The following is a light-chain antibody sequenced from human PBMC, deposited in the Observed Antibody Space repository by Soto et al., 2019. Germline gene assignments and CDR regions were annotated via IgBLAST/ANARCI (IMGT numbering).Light chain of an antibody. CDR1: QSISSW. J-gene: IGKJ1*01. Sequence: DIQMTPSPSSLSASIGDRVTITCRASQSISSWLDWYQQKPGKAPKLLIYDASSLESGVPSRFSGSGSGTEFTLTISSLQPDDFATYYCQQYNSYSWTFGQGTKVDIK. CDR2: DAS. CDR3: QQYNSYSWT. V-gene: IGKV1-5*01.